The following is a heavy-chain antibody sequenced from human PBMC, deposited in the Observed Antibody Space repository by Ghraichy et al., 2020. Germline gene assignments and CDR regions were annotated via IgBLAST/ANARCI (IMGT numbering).Heavy chain of an antibody. D-gene: IGHD3-10*01. CDR2: IYYSGST. V-gene: IGHV4-39*01. J-gene: IGHJ4*02. Sequence: SETLSLTCTVSGGSISSSSYYWGWIRQPPGKGLEWIGSIYYSGSTYYNPSLKSRVTISVDTSKNQFSLKLSSVTAADTAVYYCARSRGGAQGNYIDYWGQGTLVTVSS. CDR1: GGSISSSSYY. CDR3: ARSRGGAQGNYIDY.